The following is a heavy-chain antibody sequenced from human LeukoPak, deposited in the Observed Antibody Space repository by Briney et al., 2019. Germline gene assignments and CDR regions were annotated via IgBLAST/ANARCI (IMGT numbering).Heavy chain of an antibody. V-gene: IGHV3-23*01. J-gene: IGHJ3*02. CDR1: GFTFSSYA. CDR2: ISGSGGST. Sequence: PGGSLRLSCAASGFTFSSYAMSWVRQAPGKGLEWVSAISGSGGSTYYADSVKGRFTISRDNSKNTLYLQMNSLRAGDTAVYYCAKAPSGSYYFDAFDIWGQGTMVTVSS. D-gene: IGHD1-26*01. CDR3: AKAPSGSYYFDAFDI.